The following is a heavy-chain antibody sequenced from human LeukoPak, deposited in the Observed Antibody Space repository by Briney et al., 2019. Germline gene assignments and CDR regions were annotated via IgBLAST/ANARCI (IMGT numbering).Heavy chain of an antibody. CDR1: GFTFSSYW. V-gene: IGHV3-7*01. Sequence: PGGSLRLSCAASGFTFSSYWMGWVRQAPGKGLEWVANIKQDGSEKYYVDSVKGRFTISRDNAKNSLYLQMNSLRAEDTAVYYCARDPQYSSAVDAFDIWGQGTMVTVSS. CDR2: IKQDGSEK. D-gene: IGHD6-25*01. J-gene: IGHJ3*02. CDR3: ARDPQYSSAVDAFDI.